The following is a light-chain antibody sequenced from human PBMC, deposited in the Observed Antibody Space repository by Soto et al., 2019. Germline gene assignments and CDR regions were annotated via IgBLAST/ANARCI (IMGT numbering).Light chain of an antibody. CDR2: DVS. CDR3: CSYTTSNTPQKV. J-gene: IGLJ1*01. Sequence: QSVLTKPASVSGSPGQSITISCTGTSSDVGGYNYVSWYQQQPGKAPKFMIYDVSNRPSGVSNRFSGSKSGNTASLTISGLQAEDEVVYYCCSYTTSNTPQKVFGTGTKVPV. V-gene: IGLV2-14*01. CDR1: SSDVGGYNY.